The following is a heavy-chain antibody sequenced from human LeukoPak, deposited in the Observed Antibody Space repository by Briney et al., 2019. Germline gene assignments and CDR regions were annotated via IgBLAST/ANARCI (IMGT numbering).Heavy chain of an antibody. CDR2: ISETGGNT. D-gene: IGHD6-13*01. Sequence: QPGGSLRLSCAASGFIFSNYAMSWVRQAPGKGLEWVSAISETGGNTYYADSVKGRFTISRDNSKNTLYLQMNSLRAEDTAVYYCAKGYSSNFHGIFDYWGQGTLVTVSS. J-gene: IGHJ4*02. CDR3: AKGYSSNFHGIFDY. CDR1: GFIFSNYA. V-gene: IGHV3-23*01.